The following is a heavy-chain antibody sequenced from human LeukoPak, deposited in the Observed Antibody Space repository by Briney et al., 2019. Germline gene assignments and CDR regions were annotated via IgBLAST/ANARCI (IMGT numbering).Heavy chain of an antibody. CDR3: AKGHYFDSNGYVYYFDS. J-gene: IGHJ4*02. CDR1: GFTFSSYS. V-gene: IGHV3-21*04. Sequence: GGSLRLSCAASGFTFSSYSMNWVRQAPGKGLEWVSSISSSSSYIYYADSVKGRFTISRDNSKNTLYLQMNSLRADDTGLYYCAKGHYFDSNGYVYYFDSWGQGTLVTVSS. D-gene: IGHD3-22*01. CDR2: ISSSSSYI.